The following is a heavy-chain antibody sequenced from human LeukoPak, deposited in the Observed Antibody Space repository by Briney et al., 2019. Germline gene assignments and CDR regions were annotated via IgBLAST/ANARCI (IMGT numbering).Heavy chain of an antibody. CDR2: INTDGTST. V-gene: IGHV3-74*01. D-gene: IGHD6-13*01. J-gene: IGHJ3*02. CDR1: EFIFSSYW. Sequence: GGSLRLSCAASEFIFSSYWMHWVRQAPGKGLVWVSRINTDGTSTSYGDSVKGRFTISRDNAKNTLYLQMNSLRAEDTAVYYCRGRIAAAGYAFDIWGQGTMVTVSS. CDR3: RGRIAAAGYAFDI.